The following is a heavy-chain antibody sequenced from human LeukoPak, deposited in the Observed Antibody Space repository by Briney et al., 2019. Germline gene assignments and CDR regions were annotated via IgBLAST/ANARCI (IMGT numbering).Heavy chain of an antibody. CDR1: GFTFSSSW. CDR2: IKEDGTVE. CDR3: TRDSGYFAFDY. Sequence: PGGSLRLSCAASGFTFSSSWMTWVRQAPGKGLEWVANIKEDGTVENYVDSVKGRFSISRDNARNSLSLQMSSLRAEDTAVYYCTRDSGYFAFDYWAQGTLVTVSS. V-gene: IGHV3-7*01. J-gene: IGHJ4*02. D-gene: IGHD3-22*01.